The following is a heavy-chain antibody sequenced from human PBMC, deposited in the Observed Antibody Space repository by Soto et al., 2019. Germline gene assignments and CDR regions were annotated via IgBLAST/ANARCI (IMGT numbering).Heavy chain of an antibody. Sequence: PGGSLRLSCAASGFTFSSYGMSWVRQAPGKGLEWVSSISGSGDSAYYADSVKGRFTISRDNSKNTLYLQINSLRAEETAVYYCSKERREHRISPAAIGYWGQGAQVTVSS. CDR3: SKERREHRISPAAIGY. CDR2: ISGSGDSA. CDR1: GFTFSSYG. D-gene: IGHD2-2*02. V-gene: IGHV3-23*01. J-gene: IGHJ4*02.